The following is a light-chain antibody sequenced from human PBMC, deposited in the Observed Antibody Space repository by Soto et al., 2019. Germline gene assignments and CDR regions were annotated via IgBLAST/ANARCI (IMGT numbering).Light chain of an antibody. Sequence: DIVMTQSPDSLTVSLGERATINCKSSQSVLYHSNNKNYLAWYQQKPGQPPKLLIYWASTRESGVPDRFSGSGTMTDFTPTSTSLQAEDGAVDYGQQDYNTPEAFGQGTKVEIQ. J-gene: IGKJ1*01. CDR3: QQDYNTPEA. V-gene: IGKV4-1*01. CDR2: WAS. CDR1: QSVLYHSNNKNY.